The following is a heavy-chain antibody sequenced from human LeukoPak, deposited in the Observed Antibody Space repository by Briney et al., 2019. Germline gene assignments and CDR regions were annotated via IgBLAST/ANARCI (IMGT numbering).Heavy chain of an antibody. CDR2: INPNSGGT. V-gene: IGHV1-2*02. J-gene: IGHJ6*03. D-gene: IGHD3-10*02. CDR1: RYTFTGYY. CDR3: ARVSQMFDYYYYYYLDV. Sequence: ASVKVSCKASRYTFTGYYIHWVRQAPGQGLEWMGWINPNSGGTNYAQKFQGRVTKTRDTSISTAYMQLSRLRSGDTAVYYCARVSQMFDYYYYYYLDVWGKGTTVTVSS.